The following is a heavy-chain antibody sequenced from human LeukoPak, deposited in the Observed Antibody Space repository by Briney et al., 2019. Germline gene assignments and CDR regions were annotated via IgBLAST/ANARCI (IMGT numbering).Heavy chain of an antibody. CDR1: GGSISSSNW. J-gene: IGHJ4*02. D-gene: IGHD6-13*01. CDR2: IYHSGST. CDR3: ARAREKAAGTIDY. Sequence: PSGTLSLTCAVSGGSISSSNWWSWVRQPPGQGLEWIGEIYHSGSTNYNPSLKSRVTISVDKSKNQFSLKLSSVTAADTAVYYCARAREKAAGTIDYWGQGTLVTVSS. V-gene: IGHV4-4*02.